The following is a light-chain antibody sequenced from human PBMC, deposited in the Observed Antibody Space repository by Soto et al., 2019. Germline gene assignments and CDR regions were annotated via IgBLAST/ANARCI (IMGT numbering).Light chain of an antibody. V-gene: IGKV3-15*01. J-gene: IGKJ2*01. Sequence: EIVMTQTPATLSVSPGERATLSCRASESVSSSLAWYQQRPGQAPRVLIYGASTRATGIPARFSGSGSGTEFTLTISSLQSEDFAVYYCQQHNNWPPYTFGQGTKLEIK. CDR2: GAS. CDR3: QQHNNWPPYT. CDR1: ESVSSS.